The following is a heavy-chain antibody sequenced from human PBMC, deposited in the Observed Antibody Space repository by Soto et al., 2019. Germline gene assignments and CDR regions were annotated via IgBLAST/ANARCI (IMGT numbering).Heavy chain of an antibody. Sequence: QVQLQESGPGLVKPSETLSLTCTVSGDSVSSGSYYWTWIRQPPGKGLEWIGYLYYTGTTNYNPSLKRRVTMSLDTSSNQFSLRLGSVTAADTAVYFCARTFCSTTSCQAHGMDVWGQGTSVTVSS. J-gene: IGHJ6*02. D-gene: IGHD2-2*01. CDR3: ARTFCSTTSCQAHGMDV. CDR2: LYYTGTT. V-gene: IGHV4-61*01. CDR1: GDSVSSGSYY.